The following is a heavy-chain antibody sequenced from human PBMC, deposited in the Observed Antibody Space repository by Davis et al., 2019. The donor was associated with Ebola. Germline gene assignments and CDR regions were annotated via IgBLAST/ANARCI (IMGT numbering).Heavy chain of an antibody. D-gene: IGHD3-3*01. CDR2: IYYSGST. CDR1: GGSISSSSYY. Sequence: SETLSLTCTVSGGSISSSSYYWSWIRQPPGKGLEWIGYIYYSGSTNYNPSLKSRVTISVDTSKNQFSLKLSSVTAADTAVYYCARGGDFGVDNWFDPWGQGTLVTVSS. CDR3: ARGGDFGVDNWFDP. J-gene: IGHJ5*02. V-gene: IGHV4-61*01.